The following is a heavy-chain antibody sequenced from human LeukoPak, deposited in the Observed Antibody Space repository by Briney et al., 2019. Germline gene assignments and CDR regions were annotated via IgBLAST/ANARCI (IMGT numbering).Heavy chain of an antibody. Sequence: SETLSLTCAVYGGSFSGYYWSWIRQPLGKGLEWIGEINHSGSTNYNPSLKSRVTISVDTSKNQFSLKLSSVTAADTAVYYCARGRNSYGYHRWFDPWGQGTLVTVSS. D-gene: IGHD5-18*01. J-gene: IGHJ5*02. V-gene: IGHV4-34*01. CDR2: INHSGST. CDR3: ARGRNSYGYHRWFDP. CDR1: GGSFSGYY.